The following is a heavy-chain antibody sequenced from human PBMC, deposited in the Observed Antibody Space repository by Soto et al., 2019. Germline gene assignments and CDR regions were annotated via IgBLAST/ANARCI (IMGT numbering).Heavy chain of an antibody. D-gene: IGHD3-16*01. CDR1: GFIFTNVW. Sequence: EAQLVESGGDLVKPGGSLRLSCEGSGFIFTNVWMTWVRQTPGKGLEWVGRINRKIDGETADYATHVKGRFTISRGDLYNTLYLKMNSLEIEDTAVYYCINDWSASRCYGDGACDSWGQGTMVTVSS. J-gene: IGHJ3*02. CDR2: INRKIDGETA. CDR3: INDWSASRCYGDGACDS. V-gene: IGHV3-15*01.